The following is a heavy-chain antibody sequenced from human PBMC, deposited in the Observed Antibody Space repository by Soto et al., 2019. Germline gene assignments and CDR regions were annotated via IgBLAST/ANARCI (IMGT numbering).Heavy chain of an antibody. CDR1: GFIFSDYS. CDR3: ASLVGLSNFDS. Sequence: EVSLVESGGGLVKPGGPLRLSCVASGFIFSDYSMNWVRQAPGKGLEWVAAISSSGGHTFYADSVKGRFTISRDNPKSSVFPQMSSLGGEDTAVYWCASLVGLSNFDSWGQGTLVTVSS. V-gene: IGHV3-21*06. CDR2: ISSSGGHT. J-gene: IGHJ4*02. D-gene: IGHD3-10*01.